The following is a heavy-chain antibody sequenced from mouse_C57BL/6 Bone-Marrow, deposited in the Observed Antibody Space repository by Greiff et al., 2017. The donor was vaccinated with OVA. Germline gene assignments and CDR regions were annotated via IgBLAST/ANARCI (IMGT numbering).Heavy chain of an antibody. D-gene: IGHD1-1*01. V-gene: IGHV1-76*01. CDR2: IYPGSGNT. Sequence: VQLQQSGAELVRPGASVKLSCKASGYTFTDYYINWVKQRPGQGLEWIARIYPGSGNTYYNEKFKGKATLTAEKSSSTAYMQLSSLTSEDSAVYFCARTLNYYGSFAYWGQGTLVTVSA. CDR3: ARTLNYYGSFAY. J-gene: IGHJ3*01. CDR1: GYTFTDYY.